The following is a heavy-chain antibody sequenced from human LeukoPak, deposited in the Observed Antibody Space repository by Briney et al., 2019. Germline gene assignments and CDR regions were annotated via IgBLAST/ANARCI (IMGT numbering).Heavy chain of an antibody. J-gene: IGHJ3*02. Sequence: ASVKVSCKASGYTFTSYDINWVRQATGQGLEWMGWMNPNSGNTGYAQKFQGRVTMTRNTSISTAYMELRSLRSDDTAVYYCAREGLQSGAFDIWGQGTMVTVSS. CDR1: GYTFTSYD. V-gene: IGHV1-8*01. CDR3: AREGLQSGAFDI. CDR2: MNPNSGNT. D-gene: IGHD6-25*01.